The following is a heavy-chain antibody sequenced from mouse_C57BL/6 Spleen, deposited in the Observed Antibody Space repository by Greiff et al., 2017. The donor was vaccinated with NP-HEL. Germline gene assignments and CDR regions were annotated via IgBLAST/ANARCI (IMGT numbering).Heavy chain of an antibody. CDR1: GYTFTSYW. CDR3: ARSDYGSKVIGYAMDY. CDR2: IDPNSGGT. J-gene: IGHJ4*01. Sequence: QVQLQQPGAELVKPGASVKLSCKASGYTFTSYWMHWVKQRPGRGLEWIGRIDPNSGGTKYNEKFKSKATLTVDKPSSTAYMQLSSLTSVDSAVYYCARSDYGSKVIGYAMDYWGQGTSVTVSS. V-gene: IGHV1-72*01. D-gene: IGHD1-1*01.